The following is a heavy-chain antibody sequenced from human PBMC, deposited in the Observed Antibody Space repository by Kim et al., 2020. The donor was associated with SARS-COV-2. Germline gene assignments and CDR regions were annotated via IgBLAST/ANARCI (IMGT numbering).Heavy chain of an antibody. Sequence: SETLSLTCAVYGGSFSGYKGSGIRQPPGKGLEGIGEINHSGSTNLSPSLKSRITISEDTSKSQFSLRLKSMTAADTAMYYCARGRAGVVPSPVLGLGPYYEYYAMDGWGRGTPVAVSS. D-gene: IGHD2-8*02. CDR2: INHSGST. V-gene: IGHV4-34*01. CDR1: GGSFSGYK. CDR3: ARGRAGVVPSPVLGLGPYYEYYAMDG. J-gene: IGHJ6*02.